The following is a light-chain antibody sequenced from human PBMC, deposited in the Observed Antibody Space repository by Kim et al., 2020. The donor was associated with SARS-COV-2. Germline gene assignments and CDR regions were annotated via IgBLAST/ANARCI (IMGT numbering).Light chain of an antibody. J-gene: IGKJ1*01. V-gene: IGKV2D-29*01. CDR2: EVS. Sequence: QPSSISCKSSQGLLNSYGKPSLFLYLQRPGQPPQLLISEVSKRFSGVPDRFSGSGSGTDFTLKISRVEAENVGIYYCMQNKIFPTFGQGTKVDIK. CDR3: MQNKIFPT. CDR1: QGLLNSYGKPS.